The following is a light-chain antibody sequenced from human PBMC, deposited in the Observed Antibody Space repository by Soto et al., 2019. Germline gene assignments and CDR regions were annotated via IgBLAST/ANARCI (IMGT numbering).Light chain of an antibody. CDR3: QVGHSGSVP. J-gene: IGLJ2*01. CDR2: DDS. Sequence: SYELTQPPSVSVAPGQTATFLCGGDNIGYKTVHWYQQRPGQAPVLVVYDDSDRPSGLPERFSGSNSGNTPTLTINRVEAGDRADNSCQVGHSGSVPFGGGTKLTAL. V-gene: IGLV3-21*02. CDR1: NIGYKT.